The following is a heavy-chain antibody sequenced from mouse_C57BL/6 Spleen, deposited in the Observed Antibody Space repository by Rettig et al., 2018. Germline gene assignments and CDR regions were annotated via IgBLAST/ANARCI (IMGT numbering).Heavy chain of an antibody. D-gene: IGHD1-1*01. V-gene: IGHV14-4*01. J-gene: IGHJ4*01. CDR3: TTDYYGSYYAMDY. Sequence: WVKQRPEQGLEWIGWIDPENGDTEYASKFQGKATITADTSSNTAYLQLSSLTSEDTAVYYCTTDYYGSYYAMDYWGQGTSVTVSS. CDR2: IDPENGDT.